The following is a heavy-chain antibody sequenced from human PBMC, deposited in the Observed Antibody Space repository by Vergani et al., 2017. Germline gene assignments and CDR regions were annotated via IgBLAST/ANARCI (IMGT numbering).Heavy chain of an antibody. V-gene: IGHV3-23*04. CDR1: GFSFPGYA. D-gene: IGHD2-8*02. CDR2: VSGSSATP. J-gene: IGHJ6*03. CDR3: ARDRGDWRYSRYFYNYYMDV. Sequence: VQLVESGGGLVQPGGSLRLSCEASGFSFPGYAMSWVRQAPGKGLEWVSSVSGSSATPYYADSVKGRFIISRDNSKSTLFLQMNSLRVEDMAVYYCARDRGDWRYSRYFYNYYMDVWGKGTTVTVSS.